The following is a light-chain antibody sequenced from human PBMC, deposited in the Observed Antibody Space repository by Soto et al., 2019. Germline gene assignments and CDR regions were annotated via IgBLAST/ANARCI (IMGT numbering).Light chain of an antibody. Sequence: QSALTQPASVSGSPGQSITISCTGTSNDVGGFNYVSWYQHHPGKAPKLMIYEVSHRPSGVSNRFSGSRSGNTASLTISGLQAEDEADYYCSSYTSSSTRVFGGGTKLTVL. CDR1: SNDVGGFNY. V-gene: IGLV2-14*01. J-gene: IGLJ3*02. CDR3: SSYTSSSTRV. CDR2: EVS.